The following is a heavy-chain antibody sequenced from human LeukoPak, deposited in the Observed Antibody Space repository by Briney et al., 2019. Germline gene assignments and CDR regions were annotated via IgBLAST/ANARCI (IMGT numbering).Heavy chain of an antibody. CDR1: GYTFTSYG. J-gene: IGHJ4*02. D-gene: IGHD6-13*01. CDR3: AKAPGIAAAGTRYFDY. Sequence: ASVKVSCKASGYTFTSYGISWVRQAPGQGLEWMGWISAYNGNTNYAQKLQGRVTMTTDTSTSTAYMELRSLRSDDTAVYYCAKAPGIAAAGTRYFDYWGQGTLVTVSS. CDR2: ISAYNGNT. V-gene: IGHV1-18*01.